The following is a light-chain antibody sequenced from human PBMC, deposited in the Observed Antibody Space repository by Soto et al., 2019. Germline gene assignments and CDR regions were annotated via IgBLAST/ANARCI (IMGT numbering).Light chain of an antibody. V-gene: IGKV2-28*01. CDR1: QSLLHSNGYNY. J-gene: IGKJ1*01. Sequence: DIVMTQSPLSLPVTPGEPASISCRSSQSLLHSNGYNYLDWYLQKPGQSPQLLIYLGSTRASGVPERFRLSGSGQDFALNISRVEAEDVGVYYCMQALQTHRTVGQGAKVDI. CDR2: LGS. CDR3: MQALQTHRT.